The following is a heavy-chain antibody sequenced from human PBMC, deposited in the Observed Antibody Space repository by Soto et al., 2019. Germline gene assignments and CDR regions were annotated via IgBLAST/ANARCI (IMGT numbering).Heavy chain of an antibody. CDR1: GFTFSSYA. V-gene: IGHV3-30*18. CDR2: ISYDGSNK. Sequence: VQLLESGGGLVQPGGSLRLSCAASGFTFSSYAMSWVRQAPGKGLEWVAVISYDGSNKYYADSVKGRFTISRDNSKNTLYLQMNSLRAEDTAVYYCAKDMSRWETPTGTDYFDYWGQGTLVTVSS. D-gene: IGHD1-26*01. J-gene: IGHJ4*02. CDR3: AKDMSRWETPTGTDYFDY.